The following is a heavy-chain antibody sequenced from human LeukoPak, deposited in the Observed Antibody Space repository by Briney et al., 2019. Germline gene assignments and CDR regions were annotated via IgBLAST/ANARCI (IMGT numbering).Heavy chain of an antibody. CDR2: IYYSGTT. D-gene: IGHD3-10*01. V-gene: IGHV4-59*08. CDR1: GGSINSYY. Sequence: SETLSLTCTVSGGSINSYYWSWIRQPPGKGLEWIGYIYYSGTTNYNPSLKSRVTISVDTSKNQFSLKLSSLTAADTAVYYCARRVGNYFDYWGQGTLVTVSS. CDR3: ARRVGNYFDY. J-gene: IGHJ4*02.